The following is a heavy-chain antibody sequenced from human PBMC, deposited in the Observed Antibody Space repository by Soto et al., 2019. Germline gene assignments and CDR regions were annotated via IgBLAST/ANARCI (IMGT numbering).Heavy chain of an antibody. CDR2: MYHSGKT. V-gene: IGHV4-30-2*01. Sequence: LXVTGAAYRDSIYSWDYYWCLILKPSGPGLEWIGYMYHSGKTYYNPSLKGRVTISLDHSRNQFSLGLNSVTAADTAVYFCASSKYDAVAGSAWFDPWGQGTLVTVSS. CDR1: RDSIYSWDYY. D-gene: IGHD3-16*01. CDR3: ASSKYDAVAGSAWFDP. J-gene: IGHJ5*02.